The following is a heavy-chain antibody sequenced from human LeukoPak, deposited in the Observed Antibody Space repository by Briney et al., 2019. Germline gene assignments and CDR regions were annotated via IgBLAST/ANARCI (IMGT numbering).Heavy chain of an antibody. CDR3: ARSGYNSLFDY. Sequence: SQTLSLTCTVSSGSIRNYYWNWIRQPAGRGLEWIGRIYTSGSTNYNPSLKSRVTMSVDTSKNQFSLKLTSVTAADTAVYYCARSGYNSLFDYWGQGTLVTVSS. CDR1: SGSIRNYY. D-gene: IGHD5-24*01. V-gene: IGHV4-4*07. CDR2: IYTSGST. J-gene: IGHJ4*02.